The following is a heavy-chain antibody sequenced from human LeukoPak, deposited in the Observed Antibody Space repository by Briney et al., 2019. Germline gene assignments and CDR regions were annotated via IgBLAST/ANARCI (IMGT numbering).Heavy chain of an antibody. CDR2: INPNSGGT. CDR1: GYTFTGYY. V-gene: IGHV1-2*02. CDR3: AREWSGSGYYPSNWFDP. Sequence: ASVKVSCKASGYTFTGYYMHWVRQAPGQGLEWMGWINPNSGGTNYAQKFQGRVTVTRDTSISTSYKELSRLRSDDTAVYYCAREWSGSGYYPSNWFDPWGQGTLVTVSS. J-gene: IGHJ5*02. D-gene: IGHD3-22*01.